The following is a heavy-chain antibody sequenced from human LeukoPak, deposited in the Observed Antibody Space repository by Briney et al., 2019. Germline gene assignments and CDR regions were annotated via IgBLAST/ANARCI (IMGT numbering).Heavy chain of an antibody. V-gene: IGHV5-51*01. CDR2: IYPGDSDA. Sequence: GESLKISCKGSGYSFTSYWIGWVRQMPGKGLEWMGIIYPGDSDARYSPSFQGQVTISADKSISTAYLQWSSLKASDTAMYYCARQPVAADYYFDYWGQGTLVTVSS. CDR3: ARQPVAADYYFDY. CDR1: GYSFTSYW. J-gene: IGHJ4*02. D-gene: IGHD6-13*01.